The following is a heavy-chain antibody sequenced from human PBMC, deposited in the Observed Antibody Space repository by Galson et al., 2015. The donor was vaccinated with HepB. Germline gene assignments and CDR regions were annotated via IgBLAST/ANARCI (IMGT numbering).Heavy chain of an antibody. CDR1: GYTLTELS. Sequence: SVKVSCKVSGYTLTELSMHWVRQAPGKGLEWMGGFDPEDGETIYAQKFQGRVTMTEDTSTDTAYMELSSLRSEDTAVYYCATMGVEMATPGPYDYWGQGTLVTVSS. D-gene: IGHD5-24*01. CDR2: FDPEDGET. J-gene: IGHJ4*02. CDR3: ATMGVEMATPGPYDY. V-gene: IGHV1-24*01.